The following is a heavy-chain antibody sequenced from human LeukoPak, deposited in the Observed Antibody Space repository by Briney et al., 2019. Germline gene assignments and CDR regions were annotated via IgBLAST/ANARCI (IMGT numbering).Heavy chain of an antibody. J-gene: IGHJ6*02. Sequence: SETLSLTCTVSAGSINNYYWSWIRQPPGKGLEWIGYIYCSGSTNYNSSLKSRVTISVDTSKKQVSLNLSSVTAADTAVYYCARVAARYVGMDVWGQGTTVTVSS. D-gene: IGHD6-6*01. V-gene: IGHV4-59*01. CDR1: AGSINNYY. CDR2: IYCSGST. CDR3: ARVAARYVGMDV.